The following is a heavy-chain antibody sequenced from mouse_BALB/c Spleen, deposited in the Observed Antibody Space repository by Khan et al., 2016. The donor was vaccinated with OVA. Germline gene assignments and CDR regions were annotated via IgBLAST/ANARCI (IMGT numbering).Heavy chain of an antibody. J-gene: IGHJ4*01. D-gene: IGHD1-1*01. CDR3: AKAFYAHYYAMDY. Sequence: QVQLKESGPGLVAPSQSLSITCTVSGFSLTDYGVSWIRQPPGKGLEWLGILWGGGTTYYNSALKSRLSITKDNSKSQVFFKMNSLQTDDTAMYYFAKAFYAHYYAMDYWGQGTSVTVSS. CDR2: LWGGGTT. CDR1: GFSLTDYG. V-gene: IGHV2-6-5*01.